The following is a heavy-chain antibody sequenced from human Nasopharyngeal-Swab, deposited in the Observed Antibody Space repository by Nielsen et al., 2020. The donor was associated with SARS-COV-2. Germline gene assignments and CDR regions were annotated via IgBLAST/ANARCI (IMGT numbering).Heavy chain of an antibody. CDR2: IYYSGST. D-gene: IGHD3-3*01. V-gene: IGHV4-31*03. CDR3: ARAPHTIFEVVTTFDY. Sequence: SETLSLTCTVSGGSISSGGYYWSWIRQHPGKGLEWIGYIYYSGSTYYNPSLKSRVTISVDTSKNQFSLKLSSVTAADTAVYYCARAPHTIFEVVTTFDYWGQGTLVTVSS. J-gene: IGHJ4*02. CDR1: GGSISSGGYY.